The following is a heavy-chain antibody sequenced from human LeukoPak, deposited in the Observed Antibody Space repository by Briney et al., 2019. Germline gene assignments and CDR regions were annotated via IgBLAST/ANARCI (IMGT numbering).Heavy chain of an antibody. D-gene: IGHD3-16*01. Sequence: VASVKVSCKASGCTFTSYDINWVRQATGQGLEWMGWMSPNSGDTGYAQEFQGRLTMTRDTSISTAYMELSSLRSEDTAVYYCVRTPPNWGADYWGQGTLVTVSS. CDR1: GCTFTSYD. V-gene: IGHV1-8*01. J-gene: IGHJ4*02. CDR3: VRTPPNWGADY. CDR2: MSPNSGDT.